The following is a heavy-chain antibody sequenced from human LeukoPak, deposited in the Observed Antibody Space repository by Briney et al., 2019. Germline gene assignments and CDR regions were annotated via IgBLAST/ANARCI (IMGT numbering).Heavy chain of an antibody. V-gene: IGHV3-21*01. D-gene: IGHD6-13*01. J-gene: IGHJ4*02. CDR3: ARDGLIVEAGMRLD. CDR2: ISSSSSYI. Sequence: PGGSLRLSCAASGFTFSSYSMIWVRQAPGKGLEWVSSISSSSSYIYYADSVKGRFTISRDNAKNTLYLEMNSLRAEDTAVYYRARDGLIVEAGMRLDWGQGTLVTVSS. CDR1: GFTFSSYS.